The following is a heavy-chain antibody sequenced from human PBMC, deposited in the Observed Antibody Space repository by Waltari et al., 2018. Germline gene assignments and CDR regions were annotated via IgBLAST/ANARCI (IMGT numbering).Heavy chain of an antibody. CDR2: VNYYGRT. CDR3: AGVAPIVPYYGLNV. J-gene: IGHJ6*02. CDR1: GGSFSVYY. Sequence: QVQLQQWGAGLLRPSETLSLTCAVSGGSFSVYYWRWIRQPPGKGLEWIGEVNYYGRTNYNPSLKSRVTISVDRSKKQFSLKVTSVTAADTALYFCAGVAPIVPYYGLNVWGQGTTVAVSS. D-gene: IGHD6-6*01. V-gene: IGHV4-34*01.